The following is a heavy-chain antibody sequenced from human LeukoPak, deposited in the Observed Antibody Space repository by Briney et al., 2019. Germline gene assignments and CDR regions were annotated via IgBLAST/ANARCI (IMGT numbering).Heavy chain of an antibody. J-gene: IGHJ4*02. D-gene: IGHD3-10*02. V-gene: IGHV3-20*04. Sequence: GGSLRLSCAASGFTFDDYGMSWVRQAPGKGPEWVSGINWNGGSRGYADSVKGRFTISRDNAKNSLYLQMNSLRAEDTALYYCARVRYYVRSPEVYYFDYWGQGTLVTVSS. CDR2: INWNGGSR. CDR1: GFTFDDYG. CDR3: ARVRYYVRSPEVYYFDY.